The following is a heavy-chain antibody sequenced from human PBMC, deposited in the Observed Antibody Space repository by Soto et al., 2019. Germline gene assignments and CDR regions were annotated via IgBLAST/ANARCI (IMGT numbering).Heavy chain of an antibody. J-gene: IGHJ6*02. CDR2: ISYDGSNK. D-gene: IGHD3-16*01. CDR3: AKVLRAVGGVMEDYCYCGMDV. V-gene: IGHV3-30*18. Sequence: PGWSLRLSCAASGFTFSSYGMHWVRQAPGKGLEWVAVISYDGSNKYYADSVKGRFTISRDNSKNTLYLQMNSLRAEDTAVYYWAKVLRAVGGVMEDYCYCGMDVWGQGTTVTVSS. CDR1: GFTFSSYG.